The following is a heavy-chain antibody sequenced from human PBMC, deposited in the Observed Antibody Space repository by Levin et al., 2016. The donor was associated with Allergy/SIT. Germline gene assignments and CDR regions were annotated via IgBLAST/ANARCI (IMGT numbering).Heavy chain of an antibody. Sequence: WIRQPPGKGLEWIGYIYNTGSTNYNPSLKSRVTISVDTSKNQFSLKLSSVTAADTAVYYCGYQLLRRDGMDVWGQGTTVTVSS. D-gene: IGHD2-2*01. J-gene: IGHJ6*02. CDR3: GYQLLRRDGMDV. V-gene: IGHV4-59*01. CDR2: IYNTGST.